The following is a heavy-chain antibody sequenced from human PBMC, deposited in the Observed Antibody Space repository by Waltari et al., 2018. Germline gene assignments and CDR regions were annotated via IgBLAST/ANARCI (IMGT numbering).Heavy chain of an antibody. V-gene: IGHV4-31*03. D-gene: IGHD6-13*01. CDR2: IYYSGST. Sequence: QVQLQESGPGLVKPSQTLSLTCTVSGGSIRIGGYYWSWIRQHPGKGLEWIGYIYYSGSTYYNPSLKSRVTISVDTSKNQFSLKLSSVTAADTAVYYCARAAAAGTFIDYWGQGTLVTVSS. CDR3: ARAAAAGTFIDY. J-gene: IGHJ4*02. CDR1: GGSIRIGGYY.